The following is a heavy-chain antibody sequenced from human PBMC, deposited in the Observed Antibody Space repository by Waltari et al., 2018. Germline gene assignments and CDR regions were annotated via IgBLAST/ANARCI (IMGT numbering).Heavy chain of an antibody. V-gene: IGHV1-2*06. CDR3: ARDLGSDYGNRDY. D-gene: IGHD4-17*01. CDR2: INPNSGDT. CDR1: GYTFTSYY. Sequence: QVHLVQSGAEVKKPGASVTVSCKASGYTFTSYYIQCVRRAPGQGLEWMGRINPNSGDTNYAQKVQGRVTLTRDTSINTAYMELSSLKSDDTAVYYCARDLGSDYGNRDYWGQGTLVTVPS. J-gene: IGHJ4*02.